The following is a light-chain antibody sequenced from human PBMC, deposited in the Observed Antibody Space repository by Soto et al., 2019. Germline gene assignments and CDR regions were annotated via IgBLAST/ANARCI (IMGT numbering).Light chain of an antibody. CDR3: GSYAGSNTLV. CDR2: KVT. CDR1: SSDVGSYNL. J-gene: IGLJ2*01. V-gene: IGLV2-23*02. Sequence: QSALTQPASVSGSPGQSITISCTGTSSDVGSYNLVSWFQQHPGKAPKLMIYKVTERPSGVSDRFSGSKSGSTASLTISGLQAEDEADYYCGSYAGSNTLVFGGGTKVTVL.